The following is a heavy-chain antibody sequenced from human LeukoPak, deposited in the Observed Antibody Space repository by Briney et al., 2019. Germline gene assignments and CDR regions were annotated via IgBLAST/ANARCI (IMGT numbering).Heavy chain of an antibody. CDR3: AGDWFLFLRLNSLDREDY. V-gene: IGHV3-30*03. J-gene: IGHJ4*02. D-gene: IGHD4-23*01. Sequence: GGSLRLSCAASGFTFSDYGMHWVRQAPGKGLEWVTVISNHGRVQYYADSVKGRFTISRDNSKNTLYLQMNSLRAEDTAVYYCAGDWFLFLRLNSLDREDYWGQGTLVTVSS. CDR2: ISNHGRVQ. CDR1: GFTFSDYG.